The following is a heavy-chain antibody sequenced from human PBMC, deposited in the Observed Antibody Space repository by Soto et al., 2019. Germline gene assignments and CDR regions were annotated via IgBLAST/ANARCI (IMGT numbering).Heavy chain of an antibody. Sequence: QVQLVQSGAEVKKPGSSVTVSCKASGGTFSSYTISWVRQAPGQRLEWMGGIIPIFGTANYAQKFQGRATITADDTTSTAYMELSSLRSEDTAVYYCARGNHRWLQLWYFDLWGRGTLVTVSS. J-gene: IGHJ2*01. D-gene: IGHD5-12*01. CDR1: GGTFSSYT. CDR3: ARGNHRWLQLWYFDL. CDR2: IIPIFGTA. V-gene: IGHV1-69*12.